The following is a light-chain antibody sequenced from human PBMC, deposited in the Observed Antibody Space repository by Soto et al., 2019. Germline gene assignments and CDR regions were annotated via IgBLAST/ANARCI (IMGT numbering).Light chain of an antibody. CDR3: QSYDSSLSGYV. CDR1: SSNIGAGYD. Sequence: QSVLTPPPSVSGAPGQRVTISCTGSSSNIGAGYDVHWYQQLPGTAPKLLIDDNFHRPSGVPDRFSGSKSGTSASLAITGLQAEDEADYYCQSYDSSLSGYVFGTGTKLTVL. J-gene: IGLJ1*01. V-gene: IGLV1-40*01. CDR2: DNF.